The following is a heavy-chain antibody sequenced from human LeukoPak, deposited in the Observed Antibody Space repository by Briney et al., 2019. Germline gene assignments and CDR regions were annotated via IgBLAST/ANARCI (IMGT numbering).Heavy chain of an antibody. Sequence: SDTLSLTCTVSGGSISSSTTYWGWIRQPPGKGLEWIASIFYSGRTWNNPSLKSRVTISVDTSKNQFSLKVSAVTAADTAVYYCARQGTYYDKIYYFDYWGQGTLVTVSS. V-gene: IGHV4-39*01. D-gene: IGHD3-16*01. CDR2: IFYSGRT. CDR1: GGSISSSTTY. J-gene: IGHJ4*02. CDR3: ARQGTYYDKIYYFDY.